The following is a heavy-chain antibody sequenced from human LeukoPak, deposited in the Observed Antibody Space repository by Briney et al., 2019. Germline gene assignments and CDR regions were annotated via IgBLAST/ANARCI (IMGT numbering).Heavy chain of an antibody. CDR2: INPNSGGT. CDR3: ARLLRYFDPVDY. J-gene: IGHJ4*02. V-gene: IGHV1-2*02. D-gene: IGHD3-9*01. Sequence: ASVKVSCKASGYTFTGYYIHWVRQAPGQGLEWMGWINPNSGGTNYAQQFQGRVTMTRDTSISTAYMELSRLRSDDTAVYYCARLLRYFDPVDYWGQGTLVTVSS. CDR1: GYTFTGYY.